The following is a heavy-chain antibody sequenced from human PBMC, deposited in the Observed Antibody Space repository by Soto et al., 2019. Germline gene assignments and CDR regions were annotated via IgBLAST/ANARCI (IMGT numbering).Heavy chain of an antibody. V-gene: IGHV3-30*18. D-gene: IGHD6-19*01. CDR3: AKTSSGFDY. CDR1: GFTFSSYG. Sequence: GGSLRLSCAASGFTFSSYGMHWVRQAPGKGLEWVAVISYDGSNKYYADSVKGRFTISRDNSKNTLYLQMNSLRAEDTAVYYCAKTSSGFDYWGQGTLVTVSS. CDR2: ISYDGSNK. J-gene: IGHJ4*02.